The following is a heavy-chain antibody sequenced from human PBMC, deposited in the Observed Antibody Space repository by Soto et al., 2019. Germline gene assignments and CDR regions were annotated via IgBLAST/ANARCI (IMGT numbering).Heavy chain of an antibody. CDR2: IYYSGST. J-gene: IGHJ1*01. CDR1: GGSISSSSYY. D-gene: IGHD1-7*01. V-gene: IGHV4-39*01. Sequence: SETLSLTCTVSGGSISSSSYYWGWIRQPPGKGLEWIGSIYYSGSTYYNPSLKSRVTISVDTSKNQFSLKLSSVTAADTAVYYCATHNWNLDPWGQGTLVTVSS. CDR3: ATHNWNLDP.